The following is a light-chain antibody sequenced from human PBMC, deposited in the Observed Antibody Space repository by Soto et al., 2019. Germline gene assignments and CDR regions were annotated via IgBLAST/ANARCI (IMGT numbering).Light chain of an antibody. CDR2: DVS. CDR1: SSDIGGYNY. CDR3: SSFSVASPL. V-gene: IGLV2-14*01. Sequence: QSVLTQPASMSGCPGQSVTMSCAGTSSDIGGYNYVSWYQHHPGTAPKLIIYDVSSRPSGVSHRFSASKSGNTASLTISGLQAEDEADYYCSSFSVASPLFGTGTKVTVL. J-gene: IGLJ1*01.